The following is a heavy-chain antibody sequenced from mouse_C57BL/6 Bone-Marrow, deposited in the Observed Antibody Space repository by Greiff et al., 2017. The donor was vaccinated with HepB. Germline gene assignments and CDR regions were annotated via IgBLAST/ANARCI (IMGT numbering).Heavy chain of an antibody. Sequence: QVHVKQPGAELVKPGASVKLSCKASGYTFTSYWMHWVKQRPGRGLEWIGRIDPNSGGTKYNEKFKSKATLTVDKPSSTAYMQLSSLTSEDSAVYYCARPGGSGYVDWFAYWGQGTLVTVSA. D-gene: IGHD3-2*02. CDR1: GYTFTSYW. J-gene: IGHJ3*01. CDR2: IDPNSGGT. CDR3: ARPGGSGYVDWFAY. V-gene: IGHV1-72*01.